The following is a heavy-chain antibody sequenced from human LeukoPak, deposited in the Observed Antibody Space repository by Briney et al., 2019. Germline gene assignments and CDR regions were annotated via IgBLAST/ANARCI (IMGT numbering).Heavy chain of an antibody. CDR1: GFTVSSNY. Sequence: GGSLRLSCAASGFTVSSNYMSWVRQAPGKGLEWVSVIYSGGSTYYADSGKGRFILSQDNSKNALYLQINSMRAEDSAVYYCARVFDLEWVNYDTSGYHDYWGQGTLVTVSS. D-gene: IGHD3-22*01. CDR2: IYSGGST. J-gene: IGHJ4*02. V-gene: IGHV3-66*01. CDR3: ARVFDLEWVNYDTSGYHDY.